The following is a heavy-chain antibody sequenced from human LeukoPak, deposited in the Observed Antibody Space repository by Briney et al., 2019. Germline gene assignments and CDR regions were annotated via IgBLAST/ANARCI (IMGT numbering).Heavy chain of an antibody. J-gene: IGHJ6*02. V-gene: IGHV4-34*01. Sequence: PSETLSLTWAVYGGSFSGYYWSWIRQPPGKGLEWVGSIYYSGSTYYNPSLKSRVTISVDTSKNQFSLKLSSVTAADTAVYYCARHHPYYDFWSGYIYYYYYYGMDVWGQGTTVTVSS. CDR2: IYYSGST. CDR3: ARHHPYYDFWSGYIYYYYYYGMDV. D-gene: IGHD3-3*01. CDR1: GGSFSGYY.